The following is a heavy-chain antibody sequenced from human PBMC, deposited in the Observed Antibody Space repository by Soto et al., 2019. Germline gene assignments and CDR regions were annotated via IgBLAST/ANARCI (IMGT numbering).Heavy chain of an antibody. Sequence: EVQLLESGGGLVQPGGSLRLSCAASGFTVSSYAMSWVRQAPGKGLEWVSYISGSGGTTNYADSVKGRFTISRDSSRNTLYLQMSSLRAEDTAVYFCAKDKEGSGGSSYGMDVWGQGTTVTVSS. CDR2: ISGSGGTT. CDR3: AKDKEGSGGSSYGMDV. J-gene: IGHJ6*02. CDR1: GFTVSSYA. V-gene: IGHV3-23*01.